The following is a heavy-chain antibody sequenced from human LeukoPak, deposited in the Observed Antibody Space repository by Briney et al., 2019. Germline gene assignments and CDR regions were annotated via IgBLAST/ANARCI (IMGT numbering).Heavy chain of an antibody. D-gene: IGHD6-13*01. CDR3: ARDKAVRIAAAGTVSNWFDP. CDR1: GGSISSGGYY. J-gene: IGHJ5*02. V-gene: IGHV4-31*03. Sequence: PSQTLSLTCTVSGGSISSGGYYWRWLRQHPGKGLEWIGYIYYSGSTYYNPSLKSRVTLSVDTSKNLFSLKLSSVTAADTAVYYCARDKAVRIAAAGTVSNWFDPWGQGTLVTVSS. CDR2: IYYSGST.